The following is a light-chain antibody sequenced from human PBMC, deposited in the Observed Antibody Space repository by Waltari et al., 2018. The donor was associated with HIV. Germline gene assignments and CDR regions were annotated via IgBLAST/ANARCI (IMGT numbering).Light chain of an antibody. CDR1: RSDTAVYNY. J-gene: IGLJ2*01. V-gene: IGLV2-8*01. Sequence: QSPLTQPPSASGSPGQSVTISRPGIRSDTAVYNYVSWYQQHPGKAPKLIIYEVNRRPSGVPDRFSGSKSGNTASLTVSGLQAEDEAEYYCNSYGGNINFTFGGGTKLTVL. CDR2: EVN. CDR3: NSYGGNINFT.